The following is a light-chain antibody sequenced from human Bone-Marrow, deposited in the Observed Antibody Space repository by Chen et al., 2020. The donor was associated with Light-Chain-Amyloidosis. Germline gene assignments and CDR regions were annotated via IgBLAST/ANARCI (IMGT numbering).Light chain of an antibody. CDR1: NIGSTS. CDR2: DDS. V-gene: IGLV3-21*02. CDR3: QVWDRSSDRPV. Sequence: YVLTQPSSVSVAPGQTATIACGGNNIGSTSVHWYQQTPGQAPLLVVYDDSDRLSGIPERLSGSNSGNTATLTISRVEAGDEADYYCQVWDRSSDRPVFGGGTKLTVL. J-gene: IGLJ3*02.